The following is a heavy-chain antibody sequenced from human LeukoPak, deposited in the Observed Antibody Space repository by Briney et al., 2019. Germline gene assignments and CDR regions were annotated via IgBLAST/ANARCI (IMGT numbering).Heavy chain of an antibody. Sequence: ASVKVSCKASGYTFNRYGMIWVRQAPAAGLEWLGWISAYNGNTNYAQKLQGRVTMTTDTSTSTAYMELRSLRSDDTAVYYCARVVTGLGWNWYYYYMDVWGKGTTVTVSS. CDR3: ARVVTGLGWNWYYYYMDV. J-gene: IGHJ6*03. CDR1: GYTFNRYG. V-gene: IGHV1-18*01. D-gene: IGHD1-7*01. CDR2: ISAYNGNT.